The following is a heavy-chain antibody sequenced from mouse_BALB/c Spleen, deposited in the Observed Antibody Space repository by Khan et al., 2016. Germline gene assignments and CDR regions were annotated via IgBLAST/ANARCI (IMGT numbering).Heavy chain of an antibody. D-gene: IGHD1-2*01. J-gene: IGHJ3*01. CDR3: ATWDYYGSAFAY. CDR1: GDSITSGH. Sequence: EVQLQESGPSLAKPSQTLSLTCSVTGDSITSGHWNWIRKFPGNKFDFMGYISHSGDSYYNPSPKSRISITRDTSKNQYYLQLNSVTTEDTATYYCATWDYYGSAFAYWGQGTLVTVSA. V-gene: IGHV3-8*02. CDR2: ISHSGDS.